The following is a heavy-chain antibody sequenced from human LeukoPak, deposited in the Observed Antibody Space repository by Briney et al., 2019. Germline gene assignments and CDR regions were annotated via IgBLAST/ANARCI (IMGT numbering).Heavy chain of an antibody. V-gene: IGHV3-21*01. CDR3: ARDQARIAAAYDWFDP. J-gene: IGHJ5*02. D-gene: IGHD6-13*01. Sequence: GRSLRLSCVPSGFTFSPYGMHWVRQAPGKGLEWVSSISSSSSYIYYADSVKGRFTISRDNAKNSLYLQMNSLRAEDTAVYYCARDQARIAAAYDWFDPWGQGTLVTVSS. CDR2: ISSSSSYI. CDR1: GFTFSPYG.